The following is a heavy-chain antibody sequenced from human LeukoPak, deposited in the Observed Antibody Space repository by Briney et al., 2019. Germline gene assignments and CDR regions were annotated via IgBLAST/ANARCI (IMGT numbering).Heavy chain of an antibody. CDR2: IGSVTTYI. CDR3: ARAIAVAGPYYFDY. Sequence: GVSVRLCCAASGFIFSYYTMNWVRQAHGKVLEWVSSIGSVTTYIYYADSVKGRFTISRDNAKNSLSLQMNSLRAEDTAVYYCARAIAVAGPYYFDYWGQGTLVTVSS. V-gene: IGHV3-21*01. D-gene: IGHD6-19*01. CDR1: GFIFSYYT. J-gene: IGHJ4*02.